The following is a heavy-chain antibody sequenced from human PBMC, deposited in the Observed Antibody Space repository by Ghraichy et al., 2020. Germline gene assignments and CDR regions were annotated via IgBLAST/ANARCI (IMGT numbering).Heavy chain of an antibody. D-gene: IGHD3-22*01. CDR1: GGTFSSYA. J-gene: IGHJ6*02. CDR3: ASSWGQDSTYYYDSSGYHYYYYYYGMDV. V-gene: IGHV1-69*04. CDR2: IIPILGIA. Sequence: SVKVSCKASGGTFSSYAISWVRQAPGQGLEWMGRIIPILGIANYAQKFQGRVTITADKSTSTAYMELSSLRSEDTAVYYCASSWGQDSTYYYDSSGYHYYYYYYGMDVWGQGTTVTVSS.